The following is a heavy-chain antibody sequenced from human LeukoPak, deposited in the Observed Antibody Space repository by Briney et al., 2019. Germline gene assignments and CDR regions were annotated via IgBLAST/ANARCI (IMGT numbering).Heavy chain of an antibody. D-gene: IGHD3-22*01. J-gene: IGHJ3*02. CDR3: ARDKYYDSSGYPAAFDI. CDR2: ISYDGTNK. CDR1: GFTFSNYA. V-gene: IGHV3-30*04. Sequence: GGSLRLSCAASGFTFSNYAIHWVRQAPGKGLEWVSVISYDGTNKYYADSVKGRFTISRDNSKNTLYLQMNSLRAEDTAVYYCARDKYYDSSGYPAAFDIWGQGTMVTVSS.